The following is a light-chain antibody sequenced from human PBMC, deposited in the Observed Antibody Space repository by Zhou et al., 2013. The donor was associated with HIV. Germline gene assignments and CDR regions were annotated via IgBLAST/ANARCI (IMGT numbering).Light chain of an antibody. Sequence: DTQMTQSPANLSASAGDTVTITCRASHNINNYLAWYQQKPGRSPQLLVQRTSMLQPGVPLRFTGSGSGTEFTLTITGLHPDDSATYSCQQYNSYPLTFGQGTRL. CDR3: QQYNSYPLT. J-gene: IGKJ5*01. CDR2: RTS. CDR1: HNINNY. V-gene: IGKV1-5*03.